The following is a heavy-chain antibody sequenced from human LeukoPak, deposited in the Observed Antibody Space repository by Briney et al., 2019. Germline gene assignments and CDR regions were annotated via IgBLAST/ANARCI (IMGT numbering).Heavy chain of an antibody. J-gene: IGHJ5*02. CDR1: GYTFTSYD. CDR3: ARGSTYYDIFTGSIPFDP. CDR2: MNPNSGNT. Sequence: ASVKVSCKASGYTFTSYDINWVRQATGQGLEWMGWMNPNSGNTGYAQKFQGRVTMTRNTSISTAYMELSSLRSEDTAVYYCARGSTYYDIFTGSIPFDPWGQGTLVTVSS. D-gene: IGHD3-9*01. V-gene: IGHV1-8*01.